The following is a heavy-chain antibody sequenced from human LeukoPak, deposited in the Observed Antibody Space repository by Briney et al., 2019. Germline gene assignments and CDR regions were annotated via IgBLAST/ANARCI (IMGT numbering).Heavy chain of an antibody. D-gene: IGHD3-22*01. J-gene: IGHJ4*02. CDR3: ARDLGYYYDSSGYWSLFDY. Sequence: ASVKVSCKASGYTFTSYGISWVRQAPGQGLEWIGWISAYNGNTNYAQKLQGRVTMTTDTSTSTAYMELRSLRSDDTAVYYCARDLGYYYDSSGYWSLFDYWGQGTLVTVSS. V-gene: IGHV1-18*01. CDR1: GYTFTSYG. CDR2: ISAYNGNT.